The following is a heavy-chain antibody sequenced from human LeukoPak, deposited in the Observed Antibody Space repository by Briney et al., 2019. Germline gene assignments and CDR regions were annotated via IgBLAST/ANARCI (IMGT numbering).Heavy chain of an antibody. CDR1: GFTFSDYY. V-gene: IGHV3-11*01. Sequence: GGSLRLSCAASGFTFSDYYMSWIRQAPGKGLEWVSYISSSGSSIYYADSVKGRFTISRDNAKNSLYLQMNSLRAEDTAVYYCARDLYYDSSGYYLGYWGQGTLVTVYS. CDR3: ARDLYYDSSGYYLGY. CDR2: ISSSGSSI. J-gene: IGHJ4*02. D-gene: IGHD3-22*01.